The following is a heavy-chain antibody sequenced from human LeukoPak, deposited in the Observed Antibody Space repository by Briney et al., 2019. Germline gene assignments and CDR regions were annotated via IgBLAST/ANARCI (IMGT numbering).Heavy chain of an antibody. CDR3: ATTWAASGARYFQH. J-gene: IGHJ1*01. CDR1: GGSMRSYY. Sequence: PSETLSLTCTVSGGSMRSYYWSWIRQPPGKGLEWIGYIYYSGSTNYNPSLKSRVSISVDTSKNQFSLNLRSVTAADTAVYYCATTWAASGARYFQHWGQGTLVTVSS. CDR2: IYYSGST. V-gene: IGHV4-59*01. D-gene: IGHD2-15*01.